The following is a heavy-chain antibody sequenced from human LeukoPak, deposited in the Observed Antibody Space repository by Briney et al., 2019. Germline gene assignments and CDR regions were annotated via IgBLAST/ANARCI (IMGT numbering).Heavy chain of an antibody. CDR1: GFTFNNYA. D-gene: IGHD2-2*01. J-gene: IGHJ3*02. Sequence: KPGGSLRLSCAASGFTFNNYAMSWVRQAPGKGLEWVSSISSSSSYIYYADSVKGRFTIPRDNAKNSLYLQMNSLRAEDTAVYYCGSLSGTQSRAKYDAFDIWGQGTMVTVSS. CDR2: ISSSSSYI. V-gene: IGHV3-21*01. CDR3: GSLSGTQSRAKYDAFDI.